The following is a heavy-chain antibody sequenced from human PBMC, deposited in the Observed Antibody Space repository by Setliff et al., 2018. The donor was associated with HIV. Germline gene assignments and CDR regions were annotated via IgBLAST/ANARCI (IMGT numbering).Heavy chain of an antibody. CDR3: ARALDSSADIEGYFDF. Sequence: ASVKVSCKASGYTFIGYNMHWVRQAPGQGLEWMGWINPNSGGTNYAQKFQGRVIMTRDTPISTAYMELSRLRSDDTAVYYCARALDSSADIEGYFDFWGQGMLVTVSS. CDR1: GYTFIGYN. CDR2: INPNSGGT. D-gene: IGHD2-15*01. V-gene: IGHV1-2*02. J-gene: IGHJ4*02.